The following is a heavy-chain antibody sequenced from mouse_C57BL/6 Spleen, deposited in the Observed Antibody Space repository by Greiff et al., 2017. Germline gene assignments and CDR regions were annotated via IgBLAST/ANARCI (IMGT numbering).Heavy chain of an antibody. CDR2: INPSSGYT. CDR1: GYTFTSYT. Sequence: VKLQESGAELARPGASVKMSCKASGYTFTSYTMHWVKQRPGQGLEWIGYINPSSGYTKYNQKFKDKATLTADKSSSTAYMQLSSLTSEDSAVYYCARNYDSRYFDYWGQGTTLTVSS. CDR3: ARNYDSRYFDY. V-gene: IGHV1-4*01. J-gene: IGHJ2*01. D-gene: IGHD1-1*01.